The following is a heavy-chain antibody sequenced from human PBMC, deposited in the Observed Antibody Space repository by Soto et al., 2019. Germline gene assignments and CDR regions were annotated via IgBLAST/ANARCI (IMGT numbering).Heavy chain of an antibody. CDR3: AGVAVGDNDDIWFRH. J-gene: IGHJ1*01. CDR1: GFTFSKYW. D-gene: IGHD1-26*01. CDR2: IKQDGSDK. V-gene: IGHV3-7*05. Sequence: EVQLVESGGGLVQPGGSLRLSCATSGFTFSKYWMNWVRQAPGKGLEWVANIKQDGSDKKYVDSVRGRFTGSRDNGKNALYLQMNSLRVDDSAVYYCAGVAVGDNDDIWFRHWGQGTLVAVSS.